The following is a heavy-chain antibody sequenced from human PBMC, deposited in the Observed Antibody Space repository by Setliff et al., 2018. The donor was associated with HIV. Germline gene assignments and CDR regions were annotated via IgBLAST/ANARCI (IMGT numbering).Heavy chain of an antibody. CDR1: GGSISGYY. CDR2: VYARGNT. V-gene: IGHV4-4*08. CDR3: ARDRYGDYAYFDY. J-gene: IGHJ4*02. D-gene: IGHD4-17*01. Sequence: SETLSLTCTVSGGSISGYYWNWIRQPPGKGLEWIGHVYARGNTNYNPSLKSRVTISVDTSKSQFSLKLSSVTAADTAVYYCARDRYGDYAYFDYWGQGTLVTVSS.